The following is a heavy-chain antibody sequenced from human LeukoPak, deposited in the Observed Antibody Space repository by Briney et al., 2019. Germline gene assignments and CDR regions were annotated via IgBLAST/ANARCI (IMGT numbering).Heavy chain of an antibody. Sequence: ASVKVSRKASGYTFTSYDINWVRQATGQGLEWMGWMNPNSGNTGYAQKFQGRVTMTRNTSISTAYMELSSLRSEDTAVYYCARTSSPCSGGSCYYITGTPGGTLSAFDIWGQGTMVTVSS. D-gene: IGHD2-15*01. V-gene: IGHV1-8*02. CDR2: MNPNSGNT. CDR1: GYTFTSYD. J-gene: IGHJ3*02. CDR3: ARTSSPCSGGSCYYITGTPGGTLSAFDI.